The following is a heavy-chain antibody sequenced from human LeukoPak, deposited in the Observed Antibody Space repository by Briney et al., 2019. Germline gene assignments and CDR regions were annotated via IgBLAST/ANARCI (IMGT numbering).Heavy chain of an antibody. J-gene: IGHJ4*02. Sequence: GVPVRLLCGASRFTFSSFDMHWVRQAPGKGLEWVTFIRFDGSNKYYADSVKGRFTISRDNSMNTLYLQMSSLRPEDTAVYYCARQIGVSIDYWGQGTLVTVSS. CDR1: RFTFSSFD. D-gene: IGHD5/OR15-5a*01. CDR3: ARQIGVSIDY. V-gene: IGHV3-30*02. CDR2: IRFDGSNK.